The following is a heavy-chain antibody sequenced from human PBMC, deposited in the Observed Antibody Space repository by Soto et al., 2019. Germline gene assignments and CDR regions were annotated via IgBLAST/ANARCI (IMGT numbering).Heavy chain of an antibody. CDR2: IYPGDSDT. J-gene: IGHJ6*02. CDR1: GYSFTTYW. V-gene: IGHV5-51*01. D-gene: IGHD6-13*01. Sequence: EVQLVQSGAEVKKPGESLKISCKGSGYSFTTYWIGWVRQMPGKGLEGMVIIYPGDSDTRYCPSFQGQVTISADKSINTTYLQWSSLKASDTAIYYCARQAAAGKYYYAMDVWGQGTTVTVSS. CDR3: ARQAAAGKYYYAMDV.